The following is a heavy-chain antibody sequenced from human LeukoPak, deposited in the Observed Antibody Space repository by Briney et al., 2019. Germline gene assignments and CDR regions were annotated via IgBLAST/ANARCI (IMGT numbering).Heavy chain of an antibody. V-gene: IGHV3-48*01. CDR3: TRDLEY. CDR2: ISSGGSVM. CDR1: GYTFSDYT. Sequence: GGSLRLSCGASGYTFSDYTMNWVRQAPGKGPEWISYISSGGSVMHYADSVKGRFTISRDNVENSLYLQMNILRVEDTAVYYCTRDLEYWGQGVLVTVSS. J-gene: IGHJ4*02.